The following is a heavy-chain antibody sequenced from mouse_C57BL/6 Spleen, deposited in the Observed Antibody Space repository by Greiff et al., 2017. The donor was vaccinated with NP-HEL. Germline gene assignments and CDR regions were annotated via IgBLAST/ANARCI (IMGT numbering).Heavy chain of an antibody. J-gene: IGHJ2*01. Sequence: VHVKQSGAELVKPGASVKLSCTASGFNIKDTYMHWVKQRPEQGLEWIGRIDPANGNTKYDPKFQGKATITADTSSNPAYLQLSSLTSEDTAVEYCARINAWGQGTTLTVSS. CDR3: ARINA. CDR1: GFNIKDTY. V-gene: IGHV14-3*02. CDR2: IDPANGNT.